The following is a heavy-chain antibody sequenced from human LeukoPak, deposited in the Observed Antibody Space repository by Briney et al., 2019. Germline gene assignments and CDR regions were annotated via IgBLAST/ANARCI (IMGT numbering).Heavy chain of an antibody. CDR1: GYTLTELS. J-gene: IGHJ4*02. V-gene: IGHV1-24*01. Sequence: ASVKVSCKVSGYTLTELSMHWVRQAPGRGLEWMGGFDPEHGETVYAQKFQGRLTMTEDTSTHTAYMELSSLRSDDTAVYYCATDPVGYCDANGCYSVDYWGQGTLVTVSS. CDR3: ATDPVGYCDANGCYSVDY. D-gene: IGHD2-15*01. CDR2: FDPEHGET.